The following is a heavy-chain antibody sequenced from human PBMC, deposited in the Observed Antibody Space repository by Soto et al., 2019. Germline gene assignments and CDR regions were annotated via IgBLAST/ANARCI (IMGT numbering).Heavy chain of an antibody. V-gene: IGHV1-18*01. CDR3: ARGRYGAY. Sequence: QVHLVQSGAEVKKPGASVKVSCKGSGYGFTTYGITWVRQAPGQGLEWMAWISAHNGNTNYAQKLQGRVTVTRDTPTSTAYMELRSLRSDDTAVYYCARGRYGAYWGQGALVTVSS. D-gene: IGHD3-10*01. CDR2: ISAHNGNT. CDR1: GYGFTTYG. J-gene: IGHJ4*02.